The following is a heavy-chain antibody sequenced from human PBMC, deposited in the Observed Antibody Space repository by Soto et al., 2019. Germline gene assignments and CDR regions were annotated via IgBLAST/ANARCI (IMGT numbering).Heavy chain of an antibody. CDR3: ARDCAGYSSGWYQRGGFDY. CDR2: IWYDGSNK. J-gene: IGHJ4*02. Sequence: QVQLVESGGGVVQPGRSLRLSCAASGFTFSSYGMHWVRQAPGKGLEWVAVIWYDGSNKYYADSVKGRFTISRENSKNTLDLQRTSLRPEETAVYYCARDCAGYSSGWYQRGGFDYWGQGTLVAVSS. D-gene: IGHD6-19*01. V-gene: IGHV3-33*01. CDR1: GFTFSSYG.